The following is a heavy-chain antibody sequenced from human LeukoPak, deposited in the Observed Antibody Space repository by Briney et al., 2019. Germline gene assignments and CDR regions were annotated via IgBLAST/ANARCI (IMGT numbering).Heavy chain of an antibody. CDR3: ARDLSATARAYDY. D-gene: IGHD1-26*01. Sequence: GGSLRLSCAASGFILSDYNMNWVRQAPGKGLEWVSFIAISGTYITYADSVKGRFTISRGNAKNSLYLQMNTLRAEDTAVYYCARDLSATARAYDYWGQGTLVTVSS. V-gene: IGHV3-21*01. J-gene: IGHJ4*02. CDR1: GFILSDYN. CDR2: IAISGTYI.